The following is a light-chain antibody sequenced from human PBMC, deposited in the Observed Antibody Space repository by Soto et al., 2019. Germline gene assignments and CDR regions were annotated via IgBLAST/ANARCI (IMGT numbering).Light chain of an antibody. CDR3: CSYGGSTSYV. J-gene: IGLJ1*01. Sequence: QSALTQPASVSGSPGQSITISCTGTSSDVGSYNLVSWYQQPPGKAPKLMIYEGSKRPSGVSNRFSGSKSGNTASLTISGLQAEDEADYYCCSYGGSTSYVFGTGTKLTVL. CDR1: SSDVGSYNL. V-gene: IGLV2-23*01. CDR2: EGS.